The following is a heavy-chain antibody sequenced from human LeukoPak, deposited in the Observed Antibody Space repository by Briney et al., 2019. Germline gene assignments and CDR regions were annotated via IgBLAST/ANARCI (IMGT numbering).Heavy chain of an antibody. Sequence: SETLSLTCTVSGSSITRGDYWGWIRQSPGKGLEWIGAIYHSGSTYYNPSLKSRVAFSVDASKNQFSLRLSSVSAADTAVYYCARSGPYYYHYVDVWGKGTTVTVSS. CDR3: ARSGPYYYHYVDV. CDR1: GSSITRGDY. J-gene: IGHJ6*03. CDR2: IYHSGST. V-gene: IGHV4-38-2*02. D-gene: IGHD3-10*01.